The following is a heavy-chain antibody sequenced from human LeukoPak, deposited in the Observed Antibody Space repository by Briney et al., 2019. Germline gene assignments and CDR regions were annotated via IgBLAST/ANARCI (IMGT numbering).Heavy chain of an antibody. V-gene: IGHV3-11*01. CDR1: GFTFSDYY. CDR3: ARLEQYHRGHFYYYMDV. CDR2: MTSSGTTI. Sequence: GGSLRLSCAASGFTFSDYYMTWIRQAPGKGLEWVSYMTSSGTTIYYADSVRGRLTISRDNAKKSLYLQMNGLRAEDTAVYYCARLEQYHRGHFYYYMDVWGKGTTVTVSS. J-gene: IGHJ6*03. D-gene: IGHD2-2*01.